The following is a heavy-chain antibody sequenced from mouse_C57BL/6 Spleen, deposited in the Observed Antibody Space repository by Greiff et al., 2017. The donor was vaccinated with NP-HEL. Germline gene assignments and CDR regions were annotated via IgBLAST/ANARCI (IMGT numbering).Heavy chain of an antibody. D-gene: IGHD2-1*01. Sequence: VQLQQSGAELARPGASVKLSCKASGYTFTSYGISWVKQRTGQGLEWIGEIYPRSGNTYYNEKFKGKATLTADKSSSTAYMELRSLTSEDSAVYFCARWSDLLTFYAMDYWGQGTSVTVSS. CDR2: IYPRSGNT. V-gene: IGHV1-81*01. CDR3: ARWSDLLTFYAMDY. J-gene: IGHJ4*01. CDR1: GYTFTSYG.